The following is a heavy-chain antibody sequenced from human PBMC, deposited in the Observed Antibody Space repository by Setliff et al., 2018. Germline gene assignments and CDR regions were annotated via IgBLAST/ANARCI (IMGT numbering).Heavy chain of an antibody. V-gene: IGHV1-69*05. D-gene: IGHD3-22*01. CDR3: ARDPFRNYDTAPVWFDP. J-gene: IGHJ5*02. CDR1: GYIFTSYG. Sequence: SVKVSCKASGYIFTSYGFSWVRQAPGQGLEWMGGIIPMFGTPAYTQKFQDRVTITTDESTSTAYMELNSMTSEDTAVYYCARDPFRNYDTAPVWFDPWGQGTLVTVSS. CDR2: IIPMFGTP.